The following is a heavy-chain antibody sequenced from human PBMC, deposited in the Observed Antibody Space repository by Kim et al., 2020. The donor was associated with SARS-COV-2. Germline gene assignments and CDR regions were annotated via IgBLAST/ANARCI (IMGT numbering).Heavy chain of an antibody. CDR2: TDGSGTYT. J-gene: IGHJ4*02. V-gene: IGHV3-21*06. D-gene: IGHD3-22*01. CDR1: FNTYR. Sequence: FNTYRMNWVRQAPGKGPEWVSSTDGSGTYTFYADSVKGRFTMSRDNVKNFMYLQMNSVRAEDTAVYYCVRGHSSGYYYDFWGQGTLVTVSS. CDR3: VRGHSSGYYYDF.